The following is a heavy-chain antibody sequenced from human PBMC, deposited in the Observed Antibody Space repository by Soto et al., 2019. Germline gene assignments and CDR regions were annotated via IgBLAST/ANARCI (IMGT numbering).Heavy chain of an antibody. CDR1: GGSFSGYY. CDR2: IYHSGST. J-gene: IGHJ6*02. CDR3: ARVSGSYYYGMDV. D-gene: IGHD1-26*01. V-gene: IGHV4-34*01. Sequence: PSETLSLTCAVYGGSFSGYYWSWISQPPGKGLEWIGEIYHSGSTNYNPSLKSRVTISVDKSKNQFSLRLTSVTAADTAVYYCARVSGSYYYGMDVWGQGTTVTVSS.